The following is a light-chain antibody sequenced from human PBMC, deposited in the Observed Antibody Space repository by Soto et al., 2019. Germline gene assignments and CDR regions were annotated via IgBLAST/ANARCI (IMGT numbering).Light chain of an antibody. CDR3: CSYAGSYTFYV. J-gene: IGLJ1*01. Sequence: QSALTQPRSVSGSPGQSVTISCTGTSSDVGGYNSVSWYQHHPGKAPKLMIYDVTKRPSGVPDRFSGSKSGNTAYLTISGLQAEDEADYYCCSYAGSYTFYVFGTGTKLTVL. CDR2: DVT. CDR1: SSDVGGYNS. V-gene: IGLV2-11*01.